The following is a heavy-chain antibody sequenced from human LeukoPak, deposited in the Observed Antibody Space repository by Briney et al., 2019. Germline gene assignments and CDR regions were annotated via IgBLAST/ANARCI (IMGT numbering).Heavy chain of an antibody. D-gene: IGHD3-3*01. CDR1: GFTFDDYA. J-gene: IGHJ3*02. CDR2: ISWNSGSI. Sequence: GRPLRLSCAASGFTFDDYAMHWVRQAPGKGLEWVSGISWNSGSIGYADSVKGRFTISRDNAKNSLYLQMNSLRAEDTALYYCAKDTIFGVVIGAFDIWGQGTMVTVSS. V-gene: IGHV3-9*01. CDR3: AKDTIFGVVIGAFDI.